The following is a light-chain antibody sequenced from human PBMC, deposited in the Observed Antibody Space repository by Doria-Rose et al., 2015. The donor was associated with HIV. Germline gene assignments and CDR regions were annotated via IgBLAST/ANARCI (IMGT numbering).Light chain of an antibody. Sequence: DRVTITCRASQDISSWLAWYQQKPGKAPNLLIYDASSLQSGVPSRFSGSGSGTEFTLTINSLQPEDFATYHCQQAKSFPLTFGGGTKLETK. CDR3: QQAKSFPLT. J-gene: IGKJ4*01. V-gene: IGKV1-12*01. CDR2: DAS. CDR1: QDISSW.